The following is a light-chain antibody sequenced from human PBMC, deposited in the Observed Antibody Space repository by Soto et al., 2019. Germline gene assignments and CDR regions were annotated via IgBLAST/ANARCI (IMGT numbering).Light chain of an antibody. CDR2: DVS. V-gene: IGLV2-11*01. J-gene: IGLJ2*01. Sequence: QSVLTQPRSVSGSPGQSVTISCTGTSSDFGGYNYVSWYQHHPGKAPKLMIYDVSERPSGVPDRFSGSKSGNTASLTISGLQAEDEADYYCQSYDSSLSGYVVFGGGTKLTVL. CDR1: SSDFGGYNY. CDR3: QSYDSSLSGYVV.